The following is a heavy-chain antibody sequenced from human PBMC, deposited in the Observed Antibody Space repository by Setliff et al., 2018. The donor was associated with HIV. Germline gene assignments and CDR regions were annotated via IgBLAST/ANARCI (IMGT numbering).Heavy chain of an antibody. Sequence: SETLSLTCTVSGGSISSGSYYWSWIRQPAGKGLEWIGHIYTSGSTNYNPSLKSRATISVDTSKNQFSLKLSSVTAADTAVYYCAREGDYWGQGTLVTVSS. CDR2: IYTSGST. V-gene: IGHV4-61*09. CDR3: AREGDY. J-gene: IGHJ4*02. CDR1: GGSISSGSYY.